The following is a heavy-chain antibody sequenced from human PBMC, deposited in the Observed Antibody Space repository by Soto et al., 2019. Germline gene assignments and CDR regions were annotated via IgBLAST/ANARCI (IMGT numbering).Heavy chain of an antibody. V-gene: IGHV3-53*04. CDR2: IYSGGST. CDR3: ARDFRPPYGVRYFDY. Sequence: EVQLVESGGGLVQPGGSLRLSCAASGFTVSSNYMSWVRQAPGKGLEWVSVIYSGGSTYYADSVKGRFTISRHNSKNTLYLLMNSRRAEETAVYYCARDFRPPYGVRYFDYWGQGTLVTVSS. J-gene: IGHJ4*02. D-gene: IGHD4-17*01. CDR1: GFTVSSNY.